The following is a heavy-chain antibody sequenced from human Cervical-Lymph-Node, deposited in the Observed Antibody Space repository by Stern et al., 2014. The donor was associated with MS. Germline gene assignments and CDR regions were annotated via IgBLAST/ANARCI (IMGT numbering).Heavy chain of an antibody. J-gene: IGHJ4*02. CDR2: IYPGYSKT. CDR3: ARQTTAWASDV. D-gene: IGHD1-14*01. CDR1: GFKFSLYW. Sequence: EVQLVESGAELIRPGESLKISCKGAGFKFSLYWIALVRQMPGKGLEWMGIIYPGYSKTRYSPSFQGQVTMSADKSTSTAYLQWSSLNASDTAMYFCARQTTAWASDVWGQGTLVTVSS. V-gene: IGHV5-51*01.